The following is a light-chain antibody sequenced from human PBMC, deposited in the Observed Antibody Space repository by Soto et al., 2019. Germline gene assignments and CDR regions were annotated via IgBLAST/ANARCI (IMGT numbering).Light chain of an antibody. CDR1: QSISGW. V-gene: IGKV1-5*01. Sequence: DIQMTQSPSTLSASVGDRVTITCRASQSISGWLAWYQQKPGKAPKLLIFDVSSLERGVPSRFSGSGSGTEFTLTISNLQPDDFATYYCQQYNSYSPWTFGQGTKVEIK. J-gene: IGKJ1*01. CDR3: QQYNSYSPWT. CDR2: DVS.